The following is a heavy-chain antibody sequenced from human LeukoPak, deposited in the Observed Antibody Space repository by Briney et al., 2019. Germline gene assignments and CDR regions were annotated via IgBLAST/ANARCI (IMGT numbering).Heavy chain of an antibody. J-gene: IGHJ3*02. Sequence: ASVKVSCKASGYTFTSYGISWVRQAPGQGLEWMGWISAYNGNTNYAQKLQGRVTMTTDTSTSTAYMELRSLKSDDTAVYYCARVRTIFGVVHDAFDIWGQGTMVTDSS. CDR2: ISAYNGNT. D-gene: IGHD3-3*01. V-gene: IGHV1-18*01. CDR3: ARVRTIFGVVHDAFDI. CDR1: GYTFTSYG.